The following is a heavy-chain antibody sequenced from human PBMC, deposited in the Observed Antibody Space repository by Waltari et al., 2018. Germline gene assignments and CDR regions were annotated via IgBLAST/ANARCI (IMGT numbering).Heavy chain of an antibody. CDR2: IIPILGIA. CDR1: GGTFISYT. V-gene: IGHV1-69*02. D-gene: IGHD3-3*01. Sequence: QVQLVQSGAEVKKPGSSVKVSCKASGGTFISYTTSWVRQAPGQGLDGMGMIIPILGIANCAQKYQGRVTITADKSTRTAYTELSILRSVDTAVYYCASYDFWSGPSMDVWGQGTTVTVSS. J-gene: IGHJ6*02. CDR3: ASYDFWSGPSMDV.